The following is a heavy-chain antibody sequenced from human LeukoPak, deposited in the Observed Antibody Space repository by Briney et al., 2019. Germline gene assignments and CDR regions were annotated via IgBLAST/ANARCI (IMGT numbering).Heavy chain of an antibody. D-gene: IGHD6-19*01. CDR3: AKDRRYSSGWYDY. CDR1: GFSFSSYA. CDR2: ISGSGGST. J-gene: IGHJ4*02. Sequence: GGSLRLSCAASGFSFSSYAMSWVRQAPGKGLEWVSAISGSGGSTYYADSVQGRFTTSRDNSKNTLYLQMNSLRAEDTAVYYCAKDRRYSSGWYDYWGQGTLVTVSS. V-gene: IGHV3-23*01.